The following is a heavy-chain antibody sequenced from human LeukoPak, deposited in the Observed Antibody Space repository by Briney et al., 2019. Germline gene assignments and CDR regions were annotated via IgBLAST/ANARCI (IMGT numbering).Heavy chain of an antibody. Sequence: ASVKVSCKVSGYTLTELSMHWVRQAPGQGLEWMGGIIPIFGTANYAQKFQGRVTITADESTSTAYMELSSLRSEDTAVYYCARRSASGGDYWGQGTLVTVSS. J-gene: IGHJ4*02. CDR3: ARRSASGGDY. D-gene: IGHD1-26*01. V-gene: IGHV1-69*13. CDR1: GYTLTELS. CDR2: IIPIFGTA.